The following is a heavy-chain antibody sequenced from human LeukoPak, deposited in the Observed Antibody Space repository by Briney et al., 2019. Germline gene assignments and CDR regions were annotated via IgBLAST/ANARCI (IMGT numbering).Heavy chain of an antibody. V-gene: IGHV4-38-2*02. CDR3: ARDAFHCSGGSCYRALYFDY. D-gene: IGHD2-15*01. CDR2: IYHSGST. CDR1: GYSISSGYY. Sequence: SETLSLTCTVSGYSISSGYYWGWIRQPPGKGLEWIGSIYHSGSTYYNPSLKSRVTISVDTSKNQFSLKLSSVTAVDTAVYYCARDAFHCSGGSCYRALYFDYWGQGTLVTVSS. J-gene: IGHJ4*02.